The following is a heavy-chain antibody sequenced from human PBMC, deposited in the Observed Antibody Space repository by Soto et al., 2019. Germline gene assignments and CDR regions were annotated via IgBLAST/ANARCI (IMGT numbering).Heavy chain of an antibody. CDR1: GYTFTSYD. CDR3: ARGGQAAGDYYGMDV. D-gene: IGHD6-13*01. Sequence: ASVKVSCKASGYTFTSYDINWVRQATGQGLEWMGWMNPNSGNTGYAQKFQGRVTMTRNTSISTAYMELSSLRSEDTAVYCCARGGQAAGDYYGMDVWGQGTTVTVSS. J-gene: IGHJ6*02. CDR2: MNPNSGNT. V-gene: IGHV1-8*01.